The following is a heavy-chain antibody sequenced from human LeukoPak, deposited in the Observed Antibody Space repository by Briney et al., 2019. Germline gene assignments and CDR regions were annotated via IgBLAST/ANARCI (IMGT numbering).Heavy chain of an antibody. J-gene: IGHJ4*02. CDR1: GFNFANHA. CDR2: ISGGGDIT. CDR3: VRESSGWYFDY. V-gene: IGHV3-23*01. D-gene: IGHD6-19*01. Sequence: PGGSLRLSCAASGFNFANHAMSWVRQTPGKGLEWVSAISGGGDITYYADSVTGRFTISRDNSKDTLFLQMHSLRPGDTAVYYCVRESSGWYFDYWGQGTLVTVSS.